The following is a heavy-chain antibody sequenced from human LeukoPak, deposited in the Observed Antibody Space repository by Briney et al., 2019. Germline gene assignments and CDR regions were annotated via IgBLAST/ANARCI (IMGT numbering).Heavy chain of an antibody. CDR1: GGSISSSNW. Sequence: SETLSLTCAVSGGSISSSNWWSWVRQPPGKGLEWIGEIYHSGSTNYNLSLKSRVTISVDTSKNQFSLKLSSVTAADTAVYYCATYYDSSGYYLRDYYYYMDVWGKGTTVTISS. J-gene: IGHJ6*03. V-gene: IGHV4-4*02. CDR2: IYHSGST. CDR3: ATYYDSSGYYLRDYYYYMDV. D-gene: IGHD3-22*01.